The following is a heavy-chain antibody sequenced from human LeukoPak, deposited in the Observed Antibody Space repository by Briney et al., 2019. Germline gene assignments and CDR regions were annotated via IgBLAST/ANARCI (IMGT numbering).Heavy chain of an antibody. D-gene: IGHD2-15*01. J-gene: IGHJ4*02. Sequence: SETLSLTCTVSGGSISSYYWSWIRQPPGKGLEWIGYIHYSGSTNYNPSLKSRVTISVDTSKNQFSLKLTSVTAADTAVYYCARGICIGGSCYSDPSDYWGQGTLVTVSS. CDR3: ARGICIGGSCYSDPSDY. CDR1: GGSISSYY. CDR2: IHYSGST. V-gene: IGHV4-59*01.